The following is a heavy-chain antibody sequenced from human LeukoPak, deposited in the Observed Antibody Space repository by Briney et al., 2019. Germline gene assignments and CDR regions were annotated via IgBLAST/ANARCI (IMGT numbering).Heavy chain of an antibody. CDR1: GFTFSDYG. Sequence: GGSLGLSCAASGFTFSDYGMSWVRQAPGKGLEWVSSITSSGSYIYYADSVKGRFTISRDNAKNSLYLQLNSLRAEDTAVSYCARDPPLYCSGGSCYPDYWGQGTLVTVSS. V-gene: IGHV3-21*01. CDR3: ARDPPLYCSGGSCYPDY. CDR2: ITSSGSYI. J-gene: IGHJ4*02. D-gene: IGHD2-15*01.